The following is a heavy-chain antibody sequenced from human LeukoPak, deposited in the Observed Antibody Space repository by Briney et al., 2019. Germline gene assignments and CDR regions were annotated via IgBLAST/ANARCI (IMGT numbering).Heavy chain of an antibody. J-gene: IGHJ3*01. CDR2: IFYNGNT. CDR3: ARESSRWFKDHDAFDV. Sequence: SETLSLTCTVSGASFSSYYWSWLRQPPGKGLEWTAYIFYNGNTKYNPSLKSRVTISVDTSKTQFSLKLTSVTAADTAVYFCARESSRWFKDHDAFDVWGQGTMVTVSS. D-gene: IGHD2-15*01. V-gene: IGHV4-59*12. CDR1: GASFSSYY.